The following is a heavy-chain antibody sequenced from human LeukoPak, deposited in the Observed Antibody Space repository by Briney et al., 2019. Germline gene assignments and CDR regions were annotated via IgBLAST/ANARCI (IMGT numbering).Heavy chain of an antibody. CDR2: INTYNGNI. J-gene: IGHJ4*02. Sequence: ASVKVSCKASGYTFTSYDINWVRQAPGQGLEWMGWINTYNGNINYAQKLQGRVTITTDTSTSTAYMELRSLRSDDTAVFYCARDLVDGVGAPGAYWGQGALVTVSS. CDR1: GYTFTSYD. CDR3: ARDLVDGVGAPGAY. D-gene: IGHD1-26*01. V-gene: IGHV1-18*01.